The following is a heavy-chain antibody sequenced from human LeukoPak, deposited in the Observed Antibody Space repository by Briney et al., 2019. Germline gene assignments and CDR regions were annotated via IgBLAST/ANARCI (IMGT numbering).Heavy chain of an antibody. V-gene: IGHV4-38-2*02. CDR1: GYSISSGYY. D-gene: IGHD6-19*01. J-gene: IGHJ4*02. CDR2: IYHSGST. CDR3: ARYSSGWYGVDY. Sequence: ASETLSLTCTVSGYSISSGYYWGWIRQPPGKGLEWIGSIYHSGSTYYNPSLKSRVTISVDTSKNQFSLKLSSATAADTAVYYCARYSSGWYGVDYWGQGTLVTVSS.